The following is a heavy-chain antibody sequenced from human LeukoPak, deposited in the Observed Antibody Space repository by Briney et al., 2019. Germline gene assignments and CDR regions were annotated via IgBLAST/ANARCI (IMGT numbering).Heavy chain of an antibody. CDR3: ARVPYCSGGSCYSWFDP. J-gene: IGHJ5*02. D-gene: IGHD2-15*01. Sequence: PSETLSLTCAVSGYSIRGVYYWGWIRQPAGKGLEWIGRIYTSGSTNYNPSLKSRVTISVDTSKNQFSLKLSSVTAADTAVYYCARVPYCSGGSCYSWFDPWGQGTLVTVSS. V-gene: IGHV4-61*02. CDR2: IYTSGST. CDR1: GYSIRGVYY.